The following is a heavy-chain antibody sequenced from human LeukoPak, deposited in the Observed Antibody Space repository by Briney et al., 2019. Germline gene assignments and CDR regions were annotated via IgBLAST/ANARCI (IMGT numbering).Heavy chain of an antibody. CDR3: GSTVAGMRH. J-gene: IGHJ4*02. CDR1: GGSISSGDYY. CDR2: IYYSGST. D-gene: IGHD6-13*01. V-gene: IGHV4-30-4*01. Sequence: SQTLSLTCTVSGGSISSGDYYWSWIRQPPGKGLEWIGYIYYSGSTYYNPSLKSRVTISVDTSKNHCTLKPSCVMAAHTAVYYCGSTVAGMRHWGQGTLVSVSS.